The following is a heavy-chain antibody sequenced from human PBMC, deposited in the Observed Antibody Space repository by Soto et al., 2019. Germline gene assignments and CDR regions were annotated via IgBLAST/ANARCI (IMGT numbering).Heavy chain of an antibody. D-gene: IGHD4-4*01. CDR1: GFSLSNYA. Sequence: PGGSLRLSGPISGFSLSNYAMSWVRQAPGKGLEWVAGISSSGYTYYVDSLKGRFTISRDNSKNSLYLQMNSLRAEDTAVYYCAKDLIDYSNSYFDYWGQGTLVTVSS. CDR3: AKDLIDYSNSYFDY. CDR2: ISSSGYT. J-gene: IGHJ4*02. V-gene: IGHV3-23*01.